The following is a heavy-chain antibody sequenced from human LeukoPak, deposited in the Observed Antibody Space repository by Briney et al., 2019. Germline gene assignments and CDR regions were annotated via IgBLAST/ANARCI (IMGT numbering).Heavy chain of an antibody. J-gene: IGHJ3*02. D-gene: IGHD3-22*01. CDR1: GGTFSSYA. V-gene: IGHV1-69*04. Sequence: GASVKVSRKASGGTFSSYAISWVRQAPGQGLEWMGRIIPIFGIANYAQKFQGRVTITADKSTSTAYMELSSLRSEDTAVYYCARGRFRTDSSDAFDIWGQGTMVTVSS. CDR3: ARGRFRTDSSDAFDI. CDR2: IIPIFGIA.